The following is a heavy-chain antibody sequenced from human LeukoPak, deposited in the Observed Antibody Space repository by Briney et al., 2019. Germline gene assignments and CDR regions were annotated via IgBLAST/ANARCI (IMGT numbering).Heavy chain of an antibody. CDR3: ARLHDFWSGSTDNWFDP. D-gene: IGHD3-3*01. Sequence: GGSLRLSCAASGFTSGSYSMNWVRQAPGKGLEWVSSISSSSSYIYYADSVKGRFTISRDNAKNSLYLQMNSLRAEDTAVYYCARLHDFWSGSTDNWFDPWGQGTLVTVSS. CDR2: ISSSSSYI. J-gene: IGHJ5*02. CDR1: GFTSGSYS. V-gene: IGHV3-21*01.